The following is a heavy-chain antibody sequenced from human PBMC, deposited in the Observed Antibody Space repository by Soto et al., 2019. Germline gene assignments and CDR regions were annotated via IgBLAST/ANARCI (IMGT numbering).Heavy chain of an antibody. V-gene: IGHV3-48*01. D-gene: IGHD6-13*01. J-gene: IGHJ5*02. CDR1: GFTFSSYS. CDR2: ISSSSSTI. CDR3: ARHPERIAQIGWFDP. Sequence: GRSLRLSCAASGFTFSSYSMNWVRQAPGKGLEWVSYISSSSSTIYYADSVKGRFTISRDNAKNSLYLQMNSLRAEDTAVYYCARHPERIAQIGWFDPWGQGTLVTGS.